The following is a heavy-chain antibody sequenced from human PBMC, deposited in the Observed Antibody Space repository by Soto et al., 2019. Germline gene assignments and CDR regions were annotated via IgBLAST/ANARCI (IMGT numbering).Heavy chain of an antibody. J-gene: IGHJ6*02. Sequence: GESLKISCKGSGYSFTSYWIGWVRQMPGKGLEWMGIIYPGDSDTRYSPSFQGQVTISADKSISTAYLQWSSLKASDTAMYYCARSDFEIQYHPYHYYGMDVWGQGTTVTVSS. D-gene: IGHD2-2*01. CDR2: IYPGDSDT. CDR1: GYSFTSYW. CDR3: ARSDFEIQYHPYHYYGMDV. V-gene: IGHV5-51*01.